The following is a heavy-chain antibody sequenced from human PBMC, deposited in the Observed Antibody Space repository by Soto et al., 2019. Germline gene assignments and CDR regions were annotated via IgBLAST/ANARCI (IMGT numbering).Heavy chain of an antibody. Sequence: HVQVQQWGAGLLKPSDTLSLTCAVYGESLNYYYWSWIRQAPGKGLEWIGEFYQGGSTHYNPSVKSRVTISVDMSSQQFSLKLTSVTAADTATCYWARGMWSDRFANWGQGTLVTVSS. CDR1: GESLNYYY. V-gene: IGHV4-34*01. CDR3: ARGMWSDRFAN. CDR2: FYQGGST. J-gene: IGHJ5*02. D-gene: IGHD2-21*01.